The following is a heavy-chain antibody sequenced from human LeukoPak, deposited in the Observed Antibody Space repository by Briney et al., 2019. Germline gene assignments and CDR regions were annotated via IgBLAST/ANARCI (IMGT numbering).Heavy chain of an antibody. CDR3: ARGNYYGSGSYAPTGEYFQH. Sequence: SVKVSCKASGGTFSSYATSWVRQATGQGLEWMGGIIPIFGTAKYAQKFQGRVTITADESTSTAYMELSSLRSEDTAVYYCARGNYYGSGSYAPTGEYFQHWGQGTLVTVSS. V-gene: IGHV1-69*13. J-gene: IGHJ1*01. D-gene: IGHD3-10*01. CDR1: GGTFSSYA. CDR2: IIPIFGTA.